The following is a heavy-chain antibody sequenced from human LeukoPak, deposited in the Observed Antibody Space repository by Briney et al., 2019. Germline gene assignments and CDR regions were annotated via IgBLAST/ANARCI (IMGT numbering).Heavy chain of an antibody. CDR3: VKDRPCDTCKPKHA. Sequence: GGSLRLSCSASGFTFTDYSMSWVRQVPGKGLEWVSGLGRTGEYKYYADSVKGRFTISRDNSNDLVFLQMNSLRAADTAIYYCVKDRPCDTCKPKHAWGQGTTV. V-gene: IGHV3-23*01. J-gene: IGHJ6*02. D-gene: IGHD2-21*01. CDR1: GFTFTDYS. CDR2: LGRTGEYK.